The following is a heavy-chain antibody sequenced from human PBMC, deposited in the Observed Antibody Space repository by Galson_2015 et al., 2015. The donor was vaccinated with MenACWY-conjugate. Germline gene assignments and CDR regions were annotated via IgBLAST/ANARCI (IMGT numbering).Heavy chain of an antibody. J-gene: IGHJ6*02. D-gene: IGHD3-10*01. CDR1: GLTVSSNY. CDR2: IYSGGNT. Sequence: SLRLSCAASGLTVSSNYMSWVRQAPGKGLEWVSIIYSGGNTYYADSVKGQFTISRDNSKNTLYLQMNSLRAEDTAVYYCARDRRFSSRGVVTSSRMDVWGQGTTVTVSS. CDR3: ARDRRFSSRGVVTSSRMDV. V-gene: IGHV3-53*01.